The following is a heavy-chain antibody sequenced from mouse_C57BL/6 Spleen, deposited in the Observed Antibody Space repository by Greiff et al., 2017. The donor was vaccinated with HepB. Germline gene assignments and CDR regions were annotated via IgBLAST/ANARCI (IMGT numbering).Heavy chain of an antibody. J-gene: IGHJ4*01. CDR2: IYPGDGDT. CDR1: GYAFSSYW. D-gene: IGHD2-4*01. V-gene: IGHV1-80*01. Sequence: QVQLQQSGAELVKPGASVKISCKASGYAFSSYWMNWVKQRPGKGLEWIGQIYPGDGDTNYNGKFKGKATLTADKSSSTAYMQLSSLTSEDSAVYFCAGDYDASYYYAMDYWGQGTSVTVSS. CDR3: AGDYDASYYYAMDY.